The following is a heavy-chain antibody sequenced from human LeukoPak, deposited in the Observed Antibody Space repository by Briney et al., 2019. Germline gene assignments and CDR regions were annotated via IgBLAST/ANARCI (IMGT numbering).Heavy chain of an antibody. CDR3: ARNSDCSSTSCEFNYYYYYYMDV. CDR1: GGTFSSYA. J-gene: IGHJ6*03. CDR2: IIPIFGTA. Sequence: ASVKVSCKASGGTFSSYAISWVRQAPGQGLEWMGGIIPIFGTANYAQKFQGRVTITTDESTSTAYMELSSLRSEDTAVYYCARNSDCSSTSCEFNYYYYYYMDVWGKGTTVTVSS. D-gene: IGHD2-2*01. V-gene: IGHV1-69*05.